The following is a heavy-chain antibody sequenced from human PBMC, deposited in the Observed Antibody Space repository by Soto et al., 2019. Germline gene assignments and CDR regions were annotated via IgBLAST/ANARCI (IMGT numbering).Heavy chain of an antibody. J-gene: IGHJ5*02. CDR2: IYYSGST. CDR3: ARRVYPYCSGGSCYSFWFDP. D-gene: IGHD2-15*01. V-gene: IGHV4-30-4*01. Sequence: SETLSLTCTVSGGSISSGDYYWSWIRQPPGKGLEWIGYIYYSGSTYYNPSLKSRVTISVDTSKNQFSLKLSSVTAADTAVYYCARRVYPYCSGGSCYSFWFDPWGQGTLVTVSS. CDR1: GGSISSGDYY.